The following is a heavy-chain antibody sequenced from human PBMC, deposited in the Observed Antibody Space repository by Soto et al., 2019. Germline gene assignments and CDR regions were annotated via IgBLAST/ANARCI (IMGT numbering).Heavy chain of an antibody. D-gene: IGHD7-27*01. V-gene: IGHV3-30*18. J-gene: IGHJ6*02. CDR1: GFTFSSYG. Sequence: QVQLVESGGGVVQPGRSLRLSCAASGFTFSSYGMHWVRQAPGKRLEWVAVISYDGSNKYYADSVKGRFTISRDNSKNTLYLQRNSLRAEDTAVYYCANLGEGGTTYGMDVWGQGTTVTVSS. CDR3: ANLGEGGTTYGMDV. CDR2: ISYDGSNK.